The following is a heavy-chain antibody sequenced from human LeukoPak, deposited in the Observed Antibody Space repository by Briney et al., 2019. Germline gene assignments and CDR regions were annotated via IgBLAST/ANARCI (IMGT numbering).Heavy chain of an antibody. CDR2: IYYSGST. CDR3: ARVKRLAFDI. J-gene: IGHJ3*02. Sequence: SETLSLTCTVSGGSISSSSYYWGWIRQPPGKGLEWIGSIYYSGSTYYNPSLKSRVTISVDTSKNQFSLKLSSVTAADTAVYYCARVKRLAFDIWGQGTMVTVSS. D-gene: IGHD6-19*01. V-gene: IGHV4-39*01. CDR1: GGSISSSSYY.